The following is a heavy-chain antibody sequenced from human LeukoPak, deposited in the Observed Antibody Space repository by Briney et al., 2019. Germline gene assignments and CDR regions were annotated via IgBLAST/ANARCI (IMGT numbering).Heavy chain of an antibody. V-gene: IGHV3-7*01. CDR3: AKSGYRYGYDY. J-gene: IGHJ4*02. CDR1: GFTFSSYW. Sequence: GGSLRLSCAASGFTFSSYWMSWVRQAPGKGLEWVANIKKDGSEKYYVDSVKGRFTISRDNAKKSLYLQMNGLRAEDTAMYYCAKSGYRYGYDYWGQGTLVTVSS. CDR2: IKKDGSEK. D-gene: IGHD5-18*01.